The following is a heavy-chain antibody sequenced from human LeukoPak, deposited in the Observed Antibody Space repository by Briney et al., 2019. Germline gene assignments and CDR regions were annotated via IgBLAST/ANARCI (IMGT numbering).Heavy chain of an antibody. J-gene: IGHJ3*02. D-gene: IGHD1-26*01. Sequence: SETLSLTCTVSGGSISSSSYYWGWIRQPPGKGLEWIGSIYYSGNTYYNPSLKSRVTISVDTSKNQFSLKLSSVTAADTAVYYCARAIWEADDAFDIWGQGTMVTVSS. CDR3: ARAIWEADDAFDI. CDR1: GGSISSSSYY. V-gene: IGHV4-39*07. CDR2: IYYSGNT.